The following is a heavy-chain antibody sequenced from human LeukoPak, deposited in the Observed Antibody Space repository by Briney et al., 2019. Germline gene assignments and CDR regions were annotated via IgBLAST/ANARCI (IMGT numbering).Heavy chain of an antibody. V-gene: IGHV3-30-3*01. Sequence: GRSLRLSCAASGFTFSSYPMHWVRQAPGKGLEWVAVLSYDGSNKYYADSVKGRFTISRGNSKNSLYLQMNSLRTEDTAVYFCIRYGSGSFDYWGQGTLVTVSS. CDR1: GFTFSSYP. J-gene: IGHJ4*02. CDR2: LSYDGSNK. D-gene: IGHD3-10*01. CDR3: IRYGSGSFDY.